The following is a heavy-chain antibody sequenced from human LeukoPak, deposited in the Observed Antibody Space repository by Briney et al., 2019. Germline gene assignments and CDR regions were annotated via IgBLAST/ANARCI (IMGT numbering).Heavy chain of an antibody. Sequence: SVKLSCKASGATFSSYAISWVRQAPGQGLEWMGRIIPIFGIANYAQKFQGRVTITADKSTSTAYMELSSLRSEDTAVYYCARGSTTVTTTFDYWGQGTLVTVSS. CDR1: GATFSSYA. V-gene: IGHV1-69*04. CDR2: IIPIFGIA. J-gene: IGHJ4*02. D-gene: IGHD4-17*01. CDR3: ARGSTTVTTTFDY.